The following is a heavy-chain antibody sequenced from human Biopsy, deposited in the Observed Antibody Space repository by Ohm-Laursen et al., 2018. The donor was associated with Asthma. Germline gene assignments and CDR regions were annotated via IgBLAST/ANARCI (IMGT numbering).Heavy chain of an antibody. V-gene: IGHV3-30*03. CDR1: GFTLTTYA. CDR2: ISYDGSTK. CDR3: ARDVVWFREVGGMDV. J-gene: IGHJ6*02. Sequence: SLRLSCAASGFTLTTYAIHWVRQAPGKGLEWVAVISYDGSTKYSADSVKGRFVVSRDISKNILSLQMNSLRPEDTAVYYCARDVVWFREVGGMDVWGQGTTVTVSS. D-gene: IGHD3-10*01.